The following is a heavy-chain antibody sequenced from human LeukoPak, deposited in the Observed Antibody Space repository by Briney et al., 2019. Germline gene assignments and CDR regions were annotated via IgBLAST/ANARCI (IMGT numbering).Heavy chain of an antibody. J-gene: IGHJ4*02. CDR2: IYDSGST. V-gene: IGHV4-59*01. D-gene: IGHD2-2*02. Sequence: SETLSLTCTVSGGSISTYYWSWIRQSPGKGLEWIGYIYDSGSTNYNPSLKSRVTIAEDTSKRQFSLKLRSVTAADTAVYYCARVVGRYCSSTSCYIDYWGQGTLVTVSS. CDR3: ARVVGRYCSSTSCYIDY. CDR1: GGSISTYY.